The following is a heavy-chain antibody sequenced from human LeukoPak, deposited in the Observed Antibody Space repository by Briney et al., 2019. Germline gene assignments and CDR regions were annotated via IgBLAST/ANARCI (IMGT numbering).Heavy chain of an antibody. D-gene: IGHD2-15*01. CDR2: FDPEDAEV. J-gene: IGHJ4*02. V-gene: IGHV1-24*01. Sequence: ASVKVSCMVSGNTLTDLSIHWVRQAPEKGLDWMGGFDPEDAEVIYAEKFQDRVTMTEDPSTDTAYLELSSLRSEDTAVYYCAAEGQWSLVHYFNSWGQGTLVTVSS. CDR1: GNTLTDLS. CDR3: AAEGQWSLVHYFNS.